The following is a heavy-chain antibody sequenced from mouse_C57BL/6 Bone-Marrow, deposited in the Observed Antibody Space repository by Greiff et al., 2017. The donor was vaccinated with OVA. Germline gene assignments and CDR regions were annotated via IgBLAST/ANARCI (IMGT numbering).Heavy chain of an antibody. CDR2: IHPNSGST. V-gene: IGHV1-64*01. Sequence: QVQLQQPGAELVKPVASVKLSCKASGYTFTSYWMHWVKQRPGQGLEWIGMIHPNSGSTNYNEKFKSKATLTVDKSSSTAYMQLSSLTSVDSAVYYCTRKGDSNYRYFDVWGTGTTVTVSS. D-gene: IGHD2-5*01. CDR3: TRKGDSNYRYFDV. CDR1: GYTFTSYW. J-gene: IGHJ1*03.